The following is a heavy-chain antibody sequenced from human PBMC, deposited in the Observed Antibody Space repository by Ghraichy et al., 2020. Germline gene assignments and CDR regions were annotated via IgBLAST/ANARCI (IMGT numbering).Heavy chain of an antibody. CDR1: GGSISSSSYY. J-gene: IGHJ5*02. Sequence: SETLSLTCTVSGGSISSSSYYWGWIRQPPGKGLEWIGSIYYSGSTYYNPSLKSRVTISVDTSKNQFSLKLSSVPAADTAVYYCARHGAGYSEWFDPWGQGTLVTVSS. V-gene: IGHV4-39*01. CDR2: IYYSGST. D-gene: IGHD1-26*01. CDR3: ARHGAGYSEWFDP.